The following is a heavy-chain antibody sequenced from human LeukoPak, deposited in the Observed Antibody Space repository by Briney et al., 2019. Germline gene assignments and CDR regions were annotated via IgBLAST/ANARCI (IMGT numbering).Heavy chain of an antibody. V-gene: IGHV3-74*01. CDR2: INSDGSIT. Sequence: GGSLRLSCAASGFTFSSYWMHWVRQAPGKGLVWVSRINSDGSITTYADSVRGRFTISRDNAKSTLYLQMNSLRAEDTAVYYCVKDMYRIAAPAPGAWGQGTLVTVSS. J-gene: IGHJ5*02. CDR1: GFTFSSYW. CDR3: VKDMYRIAAPAPGA. D-gene: IGHD6-13*01.